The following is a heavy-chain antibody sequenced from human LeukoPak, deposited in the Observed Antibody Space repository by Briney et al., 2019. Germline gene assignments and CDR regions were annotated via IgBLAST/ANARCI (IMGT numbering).Heavy chain of an antibody. CDR3: AREIPGDYGSGSYPFDY. CDR2: IWYDGSNK. J-gene: IGHJ4*02. Sequence: PGGSLRLSCAASGFTFSSYGMHWVRQAPGKGLEWVAVIWYDGSNKYYADSVKGRFTISRDNSKNTLYLQTNSLRAEDTAVYYCAREIPGDYGSGSYPFDYWGQGTLVTVSS. D-gene: IGHD3-10*01. V-gene: IGHV3-33*08. CDR1: GFTFSSYG.